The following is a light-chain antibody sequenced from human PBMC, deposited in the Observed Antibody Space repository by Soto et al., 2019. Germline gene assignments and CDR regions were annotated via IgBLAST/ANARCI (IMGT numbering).Light chain of an antibody. Sequence: DIQMTQSAPSLSASVGDRVTISCRASQGISNYVAWYQQKPGKVPKLLIDAASTLQSGVPSRFSGSGSGTDFTLTISSLQPKDVATYYCQKYNSVPTFGGGTKVEIK. J-gene: IGKJ4*01. CDR1: QGISNY. CDR3: QKYNSVPT. CDR2: AAS. V-gene: IGKV1-27*01.